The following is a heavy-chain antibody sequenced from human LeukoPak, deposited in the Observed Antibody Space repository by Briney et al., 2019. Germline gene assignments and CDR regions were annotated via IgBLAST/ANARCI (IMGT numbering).Heavy chain of an antibody. CDR2: IYTSGST. CDR3: ASLYI. J-gene: IGHJ2*01. V-gene: IGHV4-4*07. CDR1: GGSISTYY. D-gene: IGHD2/OR15-2a*01. Sequence: SETLSLTCTVSGGSISTYYWSWIRQPARKGLEWIGCIYTSGSTDYNPSLKSRVSMSVDTSKNHFSLKLSSVTAADTAVYYCASLYIWGRGTLVTVSS.